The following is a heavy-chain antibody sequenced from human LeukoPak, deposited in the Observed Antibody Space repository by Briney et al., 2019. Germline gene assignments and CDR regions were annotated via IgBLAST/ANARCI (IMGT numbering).Heavy chain of an antibody. CDR2: IYYSGST. CDR3: ARGLDYYDTSGLYI. J-gene: IGHJ4*02. V-gene: IGHV4-39*07. Sequence: SETLSLTCTVSGGSISSSSYYWGWIRQPPGKGLEWIGSIYYSGSTYYNPSLKSRVTISLDTSKNQFSLRLSSVTAADTAVYYCARGLDYYDTSGLYIWGQGTLVTVSS. D-gene: IGHD3-22*01. CDR1: GGSISSSSYY.